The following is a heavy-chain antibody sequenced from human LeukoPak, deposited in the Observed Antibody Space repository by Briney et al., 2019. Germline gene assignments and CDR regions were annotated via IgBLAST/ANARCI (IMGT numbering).Heavy chain of an antibody. J-gene: IGHJ4*02. CDR1: GFTFSSYW. V-gene: IGHV3-7*03. CDR3: ARDRHYDY. Sequence: GGSLRLSCAASGFTFSSYWMNWARQAPGKGLEWVASINHNGNVNYYVDSVKGRFTISRDNSKNTLYLQMNSLRAEDTAVYYCARDRHYDYWGQGTLVTVSS. CDR2: INHNGNVN.